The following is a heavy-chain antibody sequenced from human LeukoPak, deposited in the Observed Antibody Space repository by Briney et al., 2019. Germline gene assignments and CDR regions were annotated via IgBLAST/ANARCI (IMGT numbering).Heavy chain of an antibody. V-gene: IGHV4-59*01. D-gene: IGHD3-22*01. CDR3: ARGIYDSSGYYYYPEYFQH. J-gene: IGHJ1*01. Sequence: MPSETLSLTCTVSGGSISSYYWSWIRQPPGKGLEWIAYIYYSGSTNYNPSLKSRVTISVDTSNNQFSLKLTSMTAADTAVYYCARGIYDSSGYYYYPEYFQHWGQGTLVTVSS. CDR1: GGSISSYY. CDR2: IYYSGST.